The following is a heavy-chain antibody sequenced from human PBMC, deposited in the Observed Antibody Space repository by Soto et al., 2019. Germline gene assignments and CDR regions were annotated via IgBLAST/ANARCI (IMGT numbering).Heavy chain of an antibody. CDR1: GGSVSSGSYY. V-gene: IGHV4-61*01. CDR2: IYYSGST. Sequence: SDTLSLTCTVSGGSVSSGSYYWSWIRQPPGKGLEWIGYIYYSGSTNYNPSLKSRVTISVDTSKNQFSLKLSSVTAADTAVYNCARLPKNEAFDIWGQGTMDTVSS. CDR3: ARLPKNEAFDI. J-gene: IGHJ3*02.